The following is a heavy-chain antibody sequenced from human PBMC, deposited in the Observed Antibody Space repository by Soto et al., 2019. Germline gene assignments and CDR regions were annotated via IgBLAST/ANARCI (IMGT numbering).Heavy chain of an antibody. CDR2: IYHSGST. CDR1: GGSISSGGYY. J-gene: IGHJ4*02. Sequence: PSDALSLTCTVSGGSISSGGYYWAWIRQPPGKGLEWIGYIYHSGSTYYNPSLKSRVTISVDRSKNQFSLKLSSVTAADTAVYYCARGNVAAIDYWGQGTLVTVSS. V-gene: IGHV4-30-2*01. CDR3: ARGNVAAIDY. D-gene: IGHD2-21*01.